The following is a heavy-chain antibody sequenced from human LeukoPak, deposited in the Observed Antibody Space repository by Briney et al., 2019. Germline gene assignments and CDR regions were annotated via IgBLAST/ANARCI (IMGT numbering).Heavy chain of an antibody. D-gene: IGHD3-22*01. CDR1: GGSISSGDYY. J-gene: IGHJ5*02. CDR3: ARDNGYDSSGYYTNWFDP. CDR2: IYYSGST. Sequence: SETLSLTCTVSGGSISSGDYYCSWIRQHPGKGLEWIGYIYYSGSTYYNPSLKSRVTISVDTSKNQFSLKLSSVTAADTAVYYCARDNGYDSSGYYTNWFDPWGQGTLVTVSS. V-gene: IGHV4-30-4*08.